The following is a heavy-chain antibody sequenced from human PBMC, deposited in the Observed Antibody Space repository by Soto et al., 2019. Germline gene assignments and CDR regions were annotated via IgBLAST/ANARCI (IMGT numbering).Heavy chain of an antibody. D-gene: IGHD2-2*01. CDR3: ARASLGYCSSTSCYDAFDI. V-gene: IGHV3-30-3*01. J-gene: IGHJ3*02. Sequence: WWSLRLSCSASVFTFSSYAMHWFRQAPGKGLEWVAVISYDGSNKYYADSVKGRFTISRDNSKNTLYLQMNSLRAEDTAVYYCARASLGYCSSTSCYDAFDIWGQGTMVTVSS. CDR2: ISYDGSNK. CDR1: VFTFSSYA.